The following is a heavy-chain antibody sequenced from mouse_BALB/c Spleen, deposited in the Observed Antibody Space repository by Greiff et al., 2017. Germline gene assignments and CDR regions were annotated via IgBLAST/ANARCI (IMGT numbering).Heavy chain of an antibody. V-gene: IGHV2-2*02. D-gene: IGHD2-4*01. Sequence: VQLQQSGPGLVQPSQSLSITCTVSGFSLTSYGVHWVRQSPGKGLEWLGVIWSGGSTDYNAAFISRLSISKDNSKSQVFFKMNSLQANDTAIYYCARPRYYDYDGGFAYWGQGTLVTVSA. CDR2: IWSGGST. CDR1: GFSLTSYG. CDR3: ARPRYYDYDGGFAY. J-gene: IGHJ3*01.